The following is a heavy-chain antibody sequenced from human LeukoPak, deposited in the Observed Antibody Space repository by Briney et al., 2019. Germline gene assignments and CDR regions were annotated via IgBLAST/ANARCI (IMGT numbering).Heavy chain of an antibody. CDR1: GFTVSSNY. D-gene: IGHD3-22*01. CDR3: AREHYYDSSGYYSNDAFDI. CDR2: IYSGGST. Sequence: PGGSLRLSCAASGFTVSSNYMSWVRQAPGKGLEWVSVIYSGGSTYYADSVKGRFTISRDNSKNTLYLQMNSLRAEDTAVYYCAREHYYDSSGYYSNDAFDIWGQGTMVTVSS. V-gene: IGHV3-53*01. J-gene: IGHJ3*02.